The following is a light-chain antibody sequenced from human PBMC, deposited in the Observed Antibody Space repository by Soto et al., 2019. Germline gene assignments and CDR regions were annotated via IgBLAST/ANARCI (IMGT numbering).Light chain of an antibody. CDR2: EGS. J-gene: IGLJ1*01. V-gene: IGLV2-23*01. CDR1: SSDVGNYNV. Sequence: QSALTQPASVSGSPGQSITISCIGTSSDVGNYNVVSWYQHHPGKAPKLMIYEGSKRPSGVSSRFSGSKSGNTASLTISGLQAEDEADYYCCSYATSTTYVFGTGTKLTVL. CDR3: CSYATSTTYV.